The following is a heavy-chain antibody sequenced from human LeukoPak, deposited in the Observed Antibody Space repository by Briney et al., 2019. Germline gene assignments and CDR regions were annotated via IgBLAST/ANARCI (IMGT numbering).Heavy chain of an antibody. V-gene: IGHV1-2*02. D-gene: IGHD3-10*01. J-gene: IGHJ4*02. CDR1: GYTFTGYY. Sequence: ASVKVSCKASGYTFTGYYMHWVQQAPGQGLEWMGWINPNSGGTNYAQKFQGRVTMTRDTSISTAYMELSRLRSDDTAVYYCARTGAWFGELYSFDYWGQGTLVTVSS. CDR2: INPNSGGT. CDR3: ARTGAWFGELYSFDY.